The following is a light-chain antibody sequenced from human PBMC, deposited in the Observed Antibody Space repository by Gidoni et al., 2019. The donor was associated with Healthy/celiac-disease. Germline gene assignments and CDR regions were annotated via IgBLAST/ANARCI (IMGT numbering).Light chain of an antibody. Sequence: EIVLTQSPGTLSLSPGERATLSCRASQSVSSSYLAWYQQKPGQAPRLLIYGASSRATGIPDSFSGSGSGTDFTLTICRLEPEDFAVYYCQQYGSSFGQGTKVEIK. CDR3: QQYGSS. J-gene: IGKJ1*01. CDR1: QSVSSSY. CDR2: GAS. V-gene: IGKV3-20*01.